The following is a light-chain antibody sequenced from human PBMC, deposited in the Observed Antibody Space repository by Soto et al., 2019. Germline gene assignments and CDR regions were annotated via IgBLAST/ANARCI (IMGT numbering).Light chain of an antibody. J-gene: IGLJ1*01. CDR1: SSDVGGYNY. CDR3: SSYSSSSTLCV. CDR2: EVS. V-gene: IGLV2-14*01. Sequence: LTQPASVSGSPGQSITISCTGTSSDVGGYNYVSWYQQHPGKAPKLMIYEVSNRPSGVSDRFSGSKSGNRASLTISGLQPEDEADYYCSSYSSSSTLCVFGSGTKVTVL.